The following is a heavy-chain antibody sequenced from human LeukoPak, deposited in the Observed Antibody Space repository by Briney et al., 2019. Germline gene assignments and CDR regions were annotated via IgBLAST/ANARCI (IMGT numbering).Heavy chain of an antibody. J-gene: IGHJ5*02. CDR3: ARSSGWYYYWFDP. CDR1: GGPISSGDYY. CDR2: IYYSGST. Sequence: SETLSLTCTVSGGPISSGDYYWSWIRQPPGKGLEWIGYIYYSGSTYYNPSLKSRVTISVDTSKNQFSLKLSSVTAADTAVYYCARSSGWYYYWFDPWGQGTLVTVSS. D-gene: IGHD6-19*01. V-gene: IGHV4-30-4*01.